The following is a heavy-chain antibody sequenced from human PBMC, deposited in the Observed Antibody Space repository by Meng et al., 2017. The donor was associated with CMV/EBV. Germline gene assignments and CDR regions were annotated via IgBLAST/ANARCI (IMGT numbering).Heavy chain of an antibody. V-gene: IGHV3-7*01. Sequence: GESLKISCAASGFTFSSYWMSWVRQAPGKGLEWVANIKQDGSEKYYVDSVKGRFTISRDNAKNSLYLQMNSLRAEDTAAYYCARDCSSTSCWGIWYYGMDVWGQGTTVTVSS. CDR2: IKQDGSEK. D-gene: IGHD2-2*01. J-gene: IGHJ6*02. CDR3: ARDCSSTSCWGIWYYGMDV. CDR1: GFTFSSYW.